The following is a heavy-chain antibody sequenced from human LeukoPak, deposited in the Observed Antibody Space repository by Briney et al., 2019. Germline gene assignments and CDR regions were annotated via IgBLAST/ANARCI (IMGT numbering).Heavy chain of an antibody. J-gene: IGHJ4*02. CDR2: IKSKTNGGTT. Sequence: TGGSLRLSCAASGFTFSNAWMSWVRQVPGKGLDWVGRIKSKTNGGTTDHAAPVKGRFTISRDDSKSTLYLQMNGLKTEDTAVYYCTYYYDSSTYYHVDYWGQGTLVTVSS. CDR1: GFTFSNAW. CDR3: TYYYDSSTYYHVDY. D-gene: IGHD3-22*01. V-gene: IGHV3-15*01.